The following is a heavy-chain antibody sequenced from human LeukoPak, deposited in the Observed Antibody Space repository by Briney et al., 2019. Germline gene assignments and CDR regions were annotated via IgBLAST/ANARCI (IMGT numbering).Heavy chain of an antibody. Sequence: ASVKVSCKASGYTFTGYYMHWVRQAPGQGLEWMGWINPNSGGTNYAQKFQGRVTMTRDTSISTAYMELSRLKSDDTAVYYCARDLSGYAFYYFDYWGQETLVTVSS. CDR3: ARDLSGYAFYYFDY. V-gene: IGHV1-2*02. CDR1: GYTFTGYY. CDR2: INPNSGGT. D-gene: IGHD5-12*01. J-gene: IGHJ4*02.